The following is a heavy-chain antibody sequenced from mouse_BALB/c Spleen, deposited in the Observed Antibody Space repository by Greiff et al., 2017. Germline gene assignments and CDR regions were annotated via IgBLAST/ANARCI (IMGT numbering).Heavy chain of an antibody. CDR2: IWAGGST. J-gene: IGHJ4*01. V-gene: IGHV2-9*02. Sequence: VNLVESGPGLVAPSQSLSITCTASGFSLTSYGVHWVRQPPGKGLEWLGVIWAGGSTNYNSALMSRLSISTDNSKSQVFLKMNSLQTDDTAMYYCARDTLGPSFYAMDYWGQGTSVTVSS. CDR3: ARDTLGPSFYAMDY. CDR1: GFSLTSYG. D-gene: IGHD3-1*01.